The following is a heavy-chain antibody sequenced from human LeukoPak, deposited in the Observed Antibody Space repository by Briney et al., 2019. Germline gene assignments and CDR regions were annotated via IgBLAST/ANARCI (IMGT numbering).Heavy chain of an antibody. V-gene: IGHV1-18*01. D-gene: IGHD2-2*02. J-gene: IGHJ5*02. CDR1: GYTFTSYG. CDR3: ARKVSEYQLLYWGDWFDP. CDR2: ISAYNGNT. Sequence: GASVKVSCKASGYTFTSYGISWVRQAPGQGLEWMGWISAYNGNTNYAQKLQGRVTMTTDTSTSTAYMELRSLRSDDTAVYYCARKVSEYQLLYWGDWFDPWGQGTLVTVSS.